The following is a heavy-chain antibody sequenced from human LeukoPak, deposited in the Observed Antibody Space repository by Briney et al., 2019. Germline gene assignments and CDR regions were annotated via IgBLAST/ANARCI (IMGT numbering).Heavy chain of an antibody. Sequence: ASVKVSCRASGYTFSGYYLHWVRQAPGQGLEWMGWIDPNSGGTNYAQKFQGRITMTRDTSINTDYIGLSRLRSDDTAVYYCARVLHVNYAAFDIWGQGTMVTVSS. D-gene: IGHD4-11*01. V-gene: IGHV1-2*02. J-gene: IGHJ3*02. CDR2: IDPNSGGT. CDR1: GYTFSGYY. CDR3: ARVLHVNYAAFDI.